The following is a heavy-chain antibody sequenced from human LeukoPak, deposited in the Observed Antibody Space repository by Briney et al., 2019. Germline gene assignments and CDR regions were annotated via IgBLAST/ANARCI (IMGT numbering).Heavy chain of an antibody. CDR1: GFTFSSYS. D-gene: IGHD3-10*01. CDR3: ARDQLLWFGELLDY. J-gene: IGHJ4*02. Sequence: GGSLRLSCAASGFTFSSYSMNWVRQAPGKGLQWVSYISSSSSYIYYADSVKGRFTISRDNAKNSLYLQMNSLRAEDTAVYYCARDQLLWFGELLDYWGQGTLVTVSS. CDR2: ISSSSSYI. V-gene: IGHV3-21*05.